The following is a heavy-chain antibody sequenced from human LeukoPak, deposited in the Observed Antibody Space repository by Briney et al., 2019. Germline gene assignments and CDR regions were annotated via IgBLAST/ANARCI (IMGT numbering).Heavy chain of an antibody. V-gene: IGHV4-4*02. CDR1: GDSISSSNW. Sequence: PSETLSLTCTVSGDSISSSNWWNWVRLPPGKGLDWIGEISHAGSTKYSPSLKDRVTISKDNSKNQFSLKLNSVTAADTATYYCTRSSGWWSLDYWGQGALVTVSP. D-gene: IGHD6-13*01. J-gene: IGHJ4*02. CDR2: ISHAGST. CDR3: TRSSGWWSLDY.